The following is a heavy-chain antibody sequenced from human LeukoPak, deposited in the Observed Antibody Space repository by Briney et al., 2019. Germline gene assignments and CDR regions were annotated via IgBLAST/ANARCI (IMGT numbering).Heavy chain of an antibody. CDR1: GFTFSSYS. J-gene: IGHJ4*02. CDR3: AREPITIFGVVII. V-gene: IGHV3-21*01. D-gene: IGHD3-3*01. Sequence: GGSLRLSCAASGFTFSSYSMNRVRQAPGKGLEWVSSISSSSSYIYYADSVKGRFTISRDNAKNSLYLQMNSLRAEDTAVYYCAREPITIFGVVIIWGQGTLVTVSS. CDR2: ISSSSSYI.